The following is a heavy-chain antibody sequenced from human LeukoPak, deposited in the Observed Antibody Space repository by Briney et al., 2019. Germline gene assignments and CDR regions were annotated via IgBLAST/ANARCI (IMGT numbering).Heavy chain of an antibody. V-gene: IGHV3-53*01. CDR3: ARAKWFGELSADY. CDR2: IYSGGST. D-gene: IGHD3-10*01. Sequence: GGSLRLSCAASGFTVSSNYMSWVRQAPGKGLEWVSVIYSGGSTYYADSVKGRFTISRDNSKNTLYLQMNSLRAEDTAVYYCARAKWFGELSADYWGQGTLVTVSS. J-gene: IGHJ4*02. CDR1: GFTVSSNY.